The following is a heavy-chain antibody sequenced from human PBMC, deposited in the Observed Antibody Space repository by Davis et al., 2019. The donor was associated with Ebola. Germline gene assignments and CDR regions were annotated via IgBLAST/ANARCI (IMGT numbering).Heavy chain of an antibody. D-gene: IGHD2-2*02. CDR3: ARLRVVVPAAIHYYYYYMDV. CDR2: IYPGAPDT. V-gene: IGHV5-51*01. Sequence: KVSCKGSGYSFTTYWIAWVRQMPGKGLEWMGIIYPGAPDTRYSPSFQGQVTISADKSISTAYLQWTSLRASDTAMYYCARLRVVVPAAIHYYYYYMDVWGKGTTVTVSS. CDR1: GYSFTTYW. J-gene: IGHJ6*03.